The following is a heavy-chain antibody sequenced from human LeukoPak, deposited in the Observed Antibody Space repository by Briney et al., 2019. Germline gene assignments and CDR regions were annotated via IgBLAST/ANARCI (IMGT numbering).Heavy chain of an antibody. CDR3: ARGGYLSYYFDY. Sequence: PSETLSLTCTVSGGSISSYYWSWIRQPPGKGLEWIGYIYYSGSTYYNPSLKSRVTISVDTSKNQFSLKLSSVTAADTAVYYCARGGYLSYYFDYWGQGTLVTVSS. D-gene: IGHD2-15*01. J-gene: IGHJ4*02. CDR2: IYYSGST. V-gene: IGHV4-59*08. CDR1: GGSISSYY.